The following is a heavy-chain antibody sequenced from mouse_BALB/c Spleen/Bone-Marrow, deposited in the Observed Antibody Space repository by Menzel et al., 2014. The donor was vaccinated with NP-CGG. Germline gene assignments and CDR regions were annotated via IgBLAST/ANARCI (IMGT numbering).Heavy chain of an antibody. Sequence: EVQLQQSGAELVKPGASVKLSCTASGFNIKDTYMHWVKQRPEQGLEWIGRIDPANGNTKYDPKFQGKATITADTSSNTAYLQLSSLTSEDTAVYYCANYDYGWYFDVWAQGPRSPSPQ. V-gene: IGHV14-3*02. J-gene: IGHJ1*01. CDR3: ANYDYGWYFDV. CDR1: GFNIKDTY. CDR2: IDPANGNT. D-gene: IGHD2-4*01.